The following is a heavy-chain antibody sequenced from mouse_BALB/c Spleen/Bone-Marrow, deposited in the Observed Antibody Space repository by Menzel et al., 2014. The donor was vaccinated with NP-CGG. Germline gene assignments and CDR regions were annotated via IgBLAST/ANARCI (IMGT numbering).Heavy chain of an antibody. CDR1: GFDFSRYW. V-gene: IGHV4-1*02. D-gene: IGHD1-2*01. CDR3: TRLTYYGLSDY. Sequence: EVQLVESGGGLVQPGGSLKLSCTASGFDFSRYWMSWVRQAPGKGLQWIGEINPESSTINYTPSLKDKFFISRDNAKNTLYLQMSKVRSEDTALYYCTRLTYYGLSDYWGQGTTLTVSS. J-gene: IGHJ2*01. CDR2: INPESSTI.